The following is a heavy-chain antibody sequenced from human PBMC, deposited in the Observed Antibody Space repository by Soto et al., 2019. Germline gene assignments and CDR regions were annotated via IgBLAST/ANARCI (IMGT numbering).Heavy chain of an antibody. Sequence: SVKVSCKASGGTFSSYAISWVRQAPGQGLEWMGGIIPIFGTANYAQKFQGRVTITADESTSTAYMELSSLRSEDTAVYYCARAGDDPLKTGYSSGWYSYGMDVWGQGTTVTVSS. CDR3: ARAGDDPLKTGYSSGWYSYGMDV. CDR1: GGTFSSYA. V-gene: IGHV1-69*13. D-gene: IGHD6-19*01. J-gene: IGHJ6*02. CDR2: IIPIFGTA.